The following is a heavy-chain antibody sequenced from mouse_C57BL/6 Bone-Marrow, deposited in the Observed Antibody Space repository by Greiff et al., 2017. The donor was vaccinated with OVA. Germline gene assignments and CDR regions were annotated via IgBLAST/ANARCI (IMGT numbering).Heavy chain of an antibody. CDR3: ARRDYYGSSPWFAY. CDR1: GYTFTSYW. J-gene: IGHJ3*01. V-gene: IGHV1-50*01. Sequence: QVQLQQPGAELVKPGASVKLSCKASGYTFTSYWMKWVKQRPGQGLEWIGEIDPSDSYTNYNQKFKGKATLTVDTSSSTAYMQLSSLTSEDSAFYYCARRDYYGSSPWFAYWGQGTLVTVSA. CDR2: IDPSDSYT. D-gene: IGHD1-1*01.